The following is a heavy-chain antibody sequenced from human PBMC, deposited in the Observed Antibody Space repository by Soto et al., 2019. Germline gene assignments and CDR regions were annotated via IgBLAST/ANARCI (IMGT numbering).Heavy chain of an antibody. J-gene: IGHJ4*02. D-gene: IGHD3-16*01. V-gene: IGHV3-21*01. Sequence: GGSPRLSCAASGFTFCSYSMNWVRQDPGKGLEWVSSISSSSSYIYYADSVKGRFTISRDNAKNSLYLQMNSLRAEDTAVYYCARDRRDYIWGSYPFDYWGQGTLVTVSS. CDR2: ISSSSSYI. CDR1: GFTFCSYS. CDR3: ARDRRDYIWGSYPFDY.